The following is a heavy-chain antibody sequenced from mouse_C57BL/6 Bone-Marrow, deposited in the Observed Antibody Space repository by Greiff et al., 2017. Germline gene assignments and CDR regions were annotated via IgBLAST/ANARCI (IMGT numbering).Heavy chain of an antibody. CDR3: ARPPYDGYYLYAMDY. Sequence: EVMLVESGGGLVQPGGSLKLSCAASGFTFSDYYMYWVRQTPEKRLEWVAYISNGGGSTYYPDTVKGRFTISRDNAKNTLYLQMSRLKSEDTAMYYCARPPYDGYYLYAMDYWGQGTSVTVSS. V-gene: IGHV5-12*01. CDR1: GFTFSDYY. J-gene: IGHJ4*01. CDR2: ISNGGGST. D-gene: IGHD2-3*01.